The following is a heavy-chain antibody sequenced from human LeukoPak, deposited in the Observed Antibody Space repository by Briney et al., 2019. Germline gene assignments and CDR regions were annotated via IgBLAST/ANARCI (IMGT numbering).Heavy chain of an antibody. V-gene: IGHV3-48*01. CDR3: AKGSPRGGFDS. CDR2: ISSSSRTI. Sequence: GGSLRLSCAASDLTFSTFTMHWVRQAPGKGLEWLSSISSSSRTINYADSAQGRFTVSRDNANSSMFLQMNELRREDTAVYYCAKGSPRGGFDSWGQGTLVTVSS. J-gene: IGHJ5*01. CDR1: DLTFSTFT. D-gene: IGHD1-14*01.